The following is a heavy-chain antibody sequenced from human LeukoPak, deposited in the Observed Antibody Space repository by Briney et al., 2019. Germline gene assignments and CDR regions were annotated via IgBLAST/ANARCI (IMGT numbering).Heavy chain of an antibody. CDR3: AKDDAWLQYGN. V-gene: IGHV3-7*03. Sequence: GGSLRLSCAASGFTFSSYWMSWVRQAPGKGLEWVANIKQDESEKYYVDSVKGRFTISRDNSKGTVYLQMNSLRPEDTAVYYCAKDDAWLQYGNWGRGTLVTVSS. CDR2: IKQDESEK. D-gene: IGHD5-24*01. J-gene: IGHJ4*02. CDR1: GFTFSSYW.